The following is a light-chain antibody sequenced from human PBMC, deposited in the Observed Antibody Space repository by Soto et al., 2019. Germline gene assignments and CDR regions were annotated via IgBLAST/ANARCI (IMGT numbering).Light chain of an antibody. J-gene: IGLJ2*01. CDR1: SSDIGAGYD. Sequence: QSALTQPPSVSGAPGQRVTISCTGSSSDIGAGYDVHWYQQLPGTTPKLLIYGNSNRPSGVPDRFSGSKSGTSASLAITGLQVEDEADYYCQSYDTRLSGSVFGGGTQVTVL. CDR3: QSYDTRLSGSV. V-gene: IGLV1-40*01. CDR2: GNS.